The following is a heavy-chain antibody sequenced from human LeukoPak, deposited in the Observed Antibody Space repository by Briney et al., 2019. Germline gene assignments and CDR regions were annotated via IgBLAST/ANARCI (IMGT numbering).Heavy chain of an antibody. V-gene: IGHV1-69*05. J-gene: IGHJ5*02. D-gene: IGHD6-13*01. CDR1: GGTFSSYA. Sequence: ASVKVSCKASGGTFSSYAISWVGQAPGQGLEWMGRIIPIFGTANYAQKFQGRVTITTDESTSTAYMELSSLRSEDTAVYYCARGRYSSSWYLVGNWFDPWGQGTLVTVSS. CDR3: ARGRYSSSWYLVGNWFDP. CDR2: IIPIFGTA.